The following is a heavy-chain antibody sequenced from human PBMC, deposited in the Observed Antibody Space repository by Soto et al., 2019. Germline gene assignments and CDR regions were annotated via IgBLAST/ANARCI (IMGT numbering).Heavy chain of an antibody. CDR1: GFTFSSYG. CDR3: ARLSGPGSSMGGSWAIDP. J-gene: IGHJ5*02. Sequence: AGGSLRLSCAASGFTFSSYGMHWVRQAPGKGLEWVAVISYDGSNKYYADSVKGRFTISRDNAKNTLYLQMNSLRAEDTAVYYCARLSGPGSSMGGSWAIDPWGQGTLVTLSS. V-gene: IGHV3-30*03. D-gene: IGHD2-15*01. CDR2: ISYDGSNK.